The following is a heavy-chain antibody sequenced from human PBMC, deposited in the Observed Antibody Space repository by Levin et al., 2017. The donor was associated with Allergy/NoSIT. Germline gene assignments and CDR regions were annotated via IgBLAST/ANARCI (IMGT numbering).Heavy chain of an antibody. J-gene: IGHJ6*03. CDR1: GFTLSDHY. CDR3: ATSSSTPSYYHFYMDV. V-gene: IGHV3-72*01. D-gene: IGHD6-13*01. CDR2: ARNKANSYTT. Sequence: PGGSLRLSCAASGFTLSDHYLDWVRQAPGKGLEWVGRARNKANSYTTEYAASVKGRFTISRDESKHSLYLQMNSLKTEDTAVYYCATSSSTPSYYHFYMDVWGKGTTVTVSS.